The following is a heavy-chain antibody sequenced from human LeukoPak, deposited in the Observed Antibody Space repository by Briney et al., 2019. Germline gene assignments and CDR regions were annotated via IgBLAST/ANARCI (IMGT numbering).Heavy chain of an antibody. CDR1: GFTFSSYA. CDR2: ISGSGGST. Sequence: PGGSQISCSAASGFTFSSYATSWVRQAPGKGLESVSAISGSGGSTYYADSVKARFPISRDNSKTTLYLQMNSLRAEDTAVYYCASARDYDYVWGSVDYWGQ. V-gene: IGHV3-23*01. J-gene: IGHJ4*02. D-gene: IGHD3-16*01. CDR3: ASARDYDYVWGSVDY.